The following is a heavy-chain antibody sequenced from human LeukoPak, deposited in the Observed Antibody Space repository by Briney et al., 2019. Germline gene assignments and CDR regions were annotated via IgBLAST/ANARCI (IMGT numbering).Heavy chain of an antibody. CDR2: IYISGST. Sequence: PSETLSLTCTVSGGSISSGSYQWRWVRQPAGRGLEWIGRIYISGSTNYNPSLKSRVTISVDTSKNQFSLKLSSVTAADTAVYYCARDSSGYYHPDTFDIWGQGTMVTVSS. V-gene: IGHV4-61*02. D-gene: IGHD3-22*01. CDR1: GGSISSGSYQ. J-gene: IGHJ3*02. CDR3: ARDSSGYYHPDTFDI.